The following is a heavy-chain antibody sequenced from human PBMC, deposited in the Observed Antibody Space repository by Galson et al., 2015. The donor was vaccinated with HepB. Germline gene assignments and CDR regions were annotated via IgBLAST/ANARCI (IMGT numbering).Heavy chain of an antibody. CDR1: GYSFTIYY. V-gene: IGHV1-3*04. Sequence: SVKVSCKASGYSFTIYYIRWVRQAPGQRLEWMGRVNTGNGNTKYSQKFQDRVTLTRDTSATTAYMELSSLESEDTAVYYCARGGQWPQFYDFDDWGRGTLVTVSS. CDR3: ARGGQWPQFYDFDD. J-gene: IGHJ4*02. CDR2: VNTGNGNT. D-gene: IGHD5-24*01.